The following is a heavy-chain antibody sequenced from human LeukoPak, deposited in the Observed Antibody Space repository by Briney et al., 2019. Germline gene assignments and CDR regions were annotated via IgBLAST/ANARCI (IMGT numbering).Heavy chain of an antibody. CDR3: ARLAAAGTGWFDP. D-gene: IGHD6-13*01. Sequence: SETLSLTCTVSGGSISSYYWSWIRQPAGKGLEWSGRIYTSGSTNYTPSLTSRVTTSVDTPKNKISLHLSSVTAAHTAVYYCARLAAAGTGWFDPWGQGTLVTVSS. J-gene: IGHJ5*02. CDR1: GGSISSYY. CDR2: IYTSGST. V-gene: IGHV4-4*07.